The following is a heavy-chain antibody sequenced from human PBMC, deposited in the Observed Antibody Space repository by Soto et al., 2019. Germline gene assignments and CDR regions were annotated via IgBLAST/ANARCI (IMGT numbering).Heavy chain of an antibody. CDR3: AAYLRYFDWGQLDP. CDR1: GYTLTELS. J-gene: IGHJ5*02. CDR2: FDPEDGET. V-gene: IGHV1-24*01. Sequence: ASVKVSCKVSGYTLTELSMHWVRQAPGKGLEWMGGFDPEDGETIYAQKFQGRVTMTEDTSTDTAYMELSSLRSEDTAVYYCAAYLRYFDWGQLDPWGQGTLVTVSS. D-gene: IGHD3-9*01.